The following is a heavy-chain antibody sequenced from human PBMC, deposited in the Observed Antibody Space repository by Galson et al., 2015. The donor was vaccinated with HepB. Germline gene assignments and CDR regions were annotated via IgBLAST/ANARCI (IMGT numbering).Heavy chain of an antibody. CDR3: ARQVRFGELLPRYYYYYGMDV. D-gene: IGHD3-10*01. CDR1: GYSFTSYW. Sequence: QSGAEVKKPGESLRISCKGSGYSFTSYWISWVRQMPGKGLEWMGRIDPSDSYTNYSPSFQGHVTISADKSISTAYLQWSSLKASDTAMYYCARQVRFGELLPRYYYYYGMDVRGQGTTVTVSS. CDR2: IDPSDSYT. J-gene: IGHJ6*02. V-gene: IGHV5-10-1*01.